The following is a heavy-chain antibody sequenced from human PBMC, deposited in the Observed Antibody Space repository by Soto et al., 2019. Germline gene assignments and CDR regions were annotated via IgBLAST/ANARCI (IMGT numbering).Heavy chain of an antibody. CDR2: IYPGDSDT. CDR1: GYSFTSYW. D-gene: IGHD3-22*01. Sequence: PGESLKISSKGSGYSFTSYWIDWVRQMPGKGLEWMGIIYPGDSDTRYSPSFQGQVTISADKSISTAYLQWSSLKASDTAMYYCARPLFYYDSSGYYPFGYWGQGTLVTVSS. V-gene: IGHV5-51*01. J-gene: IGHJ4*02. CDR3: ARPLFYYDSSGYYPFGY.